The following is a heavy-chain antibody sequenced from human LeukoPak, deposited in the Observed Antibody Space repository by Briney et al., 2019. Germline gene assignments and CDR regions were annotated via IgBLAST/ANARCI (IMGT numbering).Heavy chain of an antibody. V-gene: IGHV4-39*01. CDR1: GDSISSGRNY. CDR2: IYSSGNT. CDR3: ARHLSGTTMSHYFDF. J-gene: IGHJ4*02. Sequence: SETLSLTCSVSGDSISSGRNYWGWIRQSPGKGLEWIASIYSSGNTHSNPSLKSRVSISVDTSKNQVSLKLYSVTASDGAIYYCARHLSGTTMSHYFDFWGQGTLVTVSS. D-gene: IGHD1-1*01.